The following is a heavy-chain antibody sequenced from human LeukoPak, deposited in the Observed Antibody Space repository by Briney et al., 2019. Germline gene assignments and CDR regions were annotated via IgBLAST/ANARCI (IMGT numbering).Heavy chain of an antibody. CDR3: PLPTLGY. CDR1: GFTFSSYA. J-gene: IGHJ4*02. V-gene: IGHV3-64D*08. CDR2: ISTNGGRT. Sequence: GESLRLSCSASGFTFSSYAMHWVRQAPGKGLQYVSGISTNGGRTYYADSVKGRFTISRDNSKNTLYLQMSNLGVEDSAVYFCPLPTLGYWGQGTLVTASP.